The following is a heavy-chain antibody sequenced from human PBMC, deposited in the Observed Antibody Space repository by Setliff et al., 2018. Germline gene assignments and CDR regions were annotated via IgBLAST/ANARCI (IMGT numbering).Heavy chain of an antibody. Sequence: TLSLTCSVSGGSISGSHYSWVWMRQPAGKVPEWIGLIQGTGNTNYNPSLQSRATISIDTSKNQISLKITSVTAADTALYSCAGTPARGTTWLSPFDYWGQGIQVTVSS. V-gene: IGHV4-61*02. D-gene: IGHD3-9*01. CDR1: GGSISGSHYS. J-gene: IGHJ4*02. CDR2: IQGTGNT. CDR3: AGTPARGTTWLSPFDY.